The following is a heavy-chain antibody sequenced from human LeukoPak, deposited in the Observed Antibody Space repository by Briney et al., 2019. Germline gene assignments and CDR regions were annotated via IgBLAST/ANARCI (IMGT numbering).Heavy chain of an antibody. CDR3: VRVGSAYGDPLEFDL. Sequence: ASVKVSCKASGYSSNKFGISWVRQAPGQGLEWMGWISGYSGKTDSAQKLQDRVTMTTDNSTSTAYLELRSLRSDDTAVYFCVRVGSAYGDPLEFDLWGQGTLVTVSS. D-gene: IGHD2-21*01. CDR1: GYSSNKFG. CDR2: ISGYSGKT. V-gene: IGHV1-18*01. J-gene: IGHJ5*02.